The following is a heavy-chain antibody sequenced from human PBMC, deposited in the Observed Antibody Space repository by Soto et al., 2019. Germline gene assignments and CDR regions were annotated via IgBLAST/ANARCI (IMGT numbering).Heavy chain of an antibody. CDR1: GFTLDTYT. J-gene: IGHJ4*02. Sequence: PGGSLRLSCAAFGFTLDTYTMGWVRQAPGKGLEWVAESFSSGGTQYADSVKGRFTISRDNSRNMVFLQMNGLRVEDTALYYCARDREPDGIWTFDSWGQGALVTVSS. CDR3: ARDREPDGIWTFDS. CDR2: SFSSGGT. V-gene: IGHV3-53*01. D-gene: IGHD3-9*01.